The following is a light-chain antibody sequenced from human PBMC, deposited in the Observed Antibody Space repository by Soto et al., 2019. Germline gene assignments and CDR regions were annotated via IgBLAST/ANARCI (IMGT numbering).Light chain of an antibody. V-gene: IGKV1-5*01. J-gene: IGKJ1*01. Sequence: DIQMTQSPSTLSTTVGDRVTITCRASQSLSKYLAWYQQKPEKAPKLLIYDASVLESGVPSRFSGSASGTEFTLTISSLQPDDVATYYCQQYNSYPWTFGQGTKVEI. CDR1: QSLSKY. CDR2: DAS. CDR3: QQYNSYPWT.